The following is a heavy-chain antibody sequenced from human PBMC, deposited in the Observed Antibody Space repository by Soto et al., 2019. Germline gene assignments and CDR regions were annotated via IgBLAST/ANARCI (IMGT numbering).Heavy chain of an antibody. CDR2: IYYSGST. Sequence: PSETLSLTCTVSGGSVSSGSYYWSWIRQPPGKGLEWIGYIYYSGSTNYNPSLKSRVTISVDTSKNQFSLKLSSVTAADTAVYYCAGTGDWFEFDYWGQGTLVTVSS. D-gene: IGHD3-9*01. CDR3: AGTGDWFEFDY. CDR1: GGSVSSGSYY. V-gene: IGHV4-61*01. J-gene: IGHJ4*02.